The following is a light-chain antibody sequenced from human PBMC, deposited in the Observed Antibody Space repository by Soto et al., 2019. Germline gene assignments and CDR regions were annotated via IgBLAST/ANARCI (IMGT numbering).Light chain of an antibody. CDR3: QQYHNWPRT. V-gene: IGKV3-15*01. Sequence: EIVLTQSPGTLSVSPGKRAILFCRASQSVSTNLAWYQQKPGQPSSLLFYSASSKFAGPPARYCASGSGTEFTLTIDNLQPEDSAFYYCQQYHNWPRTFGQGTRVEI. CDR1: QSVSTN. J-gene: IGKJ1*01. CDR2: SAS.